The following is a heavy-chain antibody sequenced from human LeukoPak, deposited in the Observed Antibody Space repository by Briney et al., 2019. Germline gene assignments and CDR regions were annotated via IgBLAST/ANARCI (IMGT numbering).Heavy chain of an antibody. V-gene: IGHV4-31*03. CDR2: IYYSGST. Sequence: PSETLSLACTVSGGSISSTTHYWSWIRQHPGKGLEWIGYIYYSGSTYYNPSLKSRVTISVDTSKNQFSLKLSSVTAADTAVYYCARARVPDGMDVWGQGTTVTVSS. J-gene: IGHJ6*02. CDR1: GGSISSTTHY. CDR3: ARARVPDGMDV.